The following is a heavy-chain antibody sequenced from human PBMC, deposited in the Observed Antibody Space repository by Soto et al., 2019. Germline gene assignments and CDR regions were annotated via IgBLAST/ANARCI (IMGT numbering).Heavy chain of an antibody. CDR3: ARGMTLDISQKPYGSGRLRDYYYGMDV. CDR1: GFTFSSYA. J-gene: IGHJ6*02. V-gene: IGHV3-30-3*01. Sequence: QVQLVESGGGVVQPGRSLRLSCAASGFTFSSYAMHWVRQAPGKGLEWVAVISYDGSNKYYADSVKGRFTIARDNSKNTLYLQMNSLRAEDTAVYYCARGMTLDISQKPYGSGRLRDYYYGMDVWGQGTTVTVSS. D-gene: IGHD3-10*01. CDR2: ISYDGSNK.